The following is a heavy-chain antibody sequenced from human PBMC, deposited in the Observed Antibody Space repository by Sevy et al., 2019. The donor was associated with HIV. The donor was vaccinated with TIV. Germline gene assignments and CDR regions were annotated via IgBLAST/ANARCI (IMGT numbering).Heavy chain of an antibody. CDR2: ISSSGSTI. V-gene: IGHV3-48*03. Sequence: GGSLRLSCAASGFTFSSYEMNWVRQAPGKGLEWVSYISSSGSTIYYADSVKGRFTISRDNAKNSLYLQMNSLRAEDTAVYYCARNRIVGDNCDYWGQGTLVTVSS. CDR3: ARNRIVGDNCDY. D-gene: IGHD1-26*01. CDR1: GFTFSSYE. J-gene: IGHJ4*02.